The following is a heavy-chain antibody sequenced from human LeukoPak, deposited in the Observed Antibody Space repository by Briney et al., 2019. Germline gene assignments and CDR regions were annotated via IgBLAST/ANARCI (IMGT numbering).Heavy chain of an antibody. D-gene: IGHD5-18*01. J-gene: IGHJ3*02. V-gene: IGHV3-23*01. CDR3: AKGGGRGYSYGYSLGRAFDI. CDR2: ISGSGGST. CDR1: GFTFSSYA. Sequence: GGSLGLSCAASGFTFSSYAMSWVRQAPGKGLEWVSAISGSGGSTYYADSVKGRFTISRDNSKNTLYLQMNSLRAEDTAVYYCAKGGGRGYSYGYSLGRAFDIWGQGTMVTVSS.